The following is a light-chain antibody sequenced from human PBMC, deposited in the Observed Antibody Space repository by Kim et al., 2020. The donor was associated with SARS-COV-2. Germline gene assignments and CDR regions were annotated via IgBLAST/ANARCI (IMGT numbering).Light chain of an antibody. CDR2: EDD. V-gene: IGLV6-57*02. CDR3: QSYDSNNHAV. J-gene: IGLJ2*01. Sequence: KPLTISATGSRGSIARHYVQWCQQRPASAPTTVIYEDDRKPSGVPDRFSGSIDSSSNSASLTISGLKTEDEADYYCQSYDSNNHAVFGGGTRLTVL. CDR1: RGSIARHY.